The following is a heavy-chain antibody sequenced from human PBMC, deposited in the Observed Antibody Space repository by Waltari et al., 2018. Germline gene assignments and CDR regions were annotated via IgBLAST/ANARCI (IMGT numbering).Heavy chain of an antibody. D-gene: IGHD5-18*01. Sequence: EVQLVESGGGLVQPGRSLRLSCTASGFTFGDSSMSWVRQAPGKGLEWVGVIRRNIYGGTTEYAASVKGRFSISRDDSKSIAYLQMNSLKTEDTALYYCARDDSPGDSWGQGTPVTVSS. CDR2: IRRNIYGGTT. CDR1: GFTFGDSS. CDR3: ARDDSPGDS. J-gene: IGHJ4*02. V-gene: IGHV3-49*04.